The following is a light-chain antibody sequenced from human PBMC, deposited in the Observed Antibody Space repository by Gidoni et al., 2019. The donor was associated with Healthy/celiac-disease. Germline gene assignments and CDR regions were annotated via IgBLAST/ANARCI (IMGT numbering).Light chain of an antibody. V-gene: IGKV1-39*01. CDR2: AAS. J-gene: IGKJ4*01. CDR1: TSISSY. CDR3: QQSYSSWPA. Sequence: DIQMTHSPSSLSASVGDRVTITCRASTSISSYLIWYQQKPGKAPKQLMYAASSLQSGVPSRFSGSRAGRDFTRTISSLQPEEFATYYCQQSYSSWPAFXGXTKVEIK.